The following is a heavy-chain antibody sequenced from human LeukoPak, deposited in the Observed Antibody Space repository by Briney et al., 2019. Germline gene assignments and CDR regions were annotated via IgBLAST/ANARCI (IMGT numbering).Heavy chain of an antibody. CDR2: ISSSSSYI. CDR1: GFTFSSYS. J-gene: IGHJ4*02. V-gene: IGHV3-21*04. Sequence: PGGSLRLSCAASGFTFSSYSMNWVRQAPGKGLEWVSSISSSSSYIYYADSVKGRFTISRDNAKNSLYLQMNSLRAEDTAVYYCAKVLGGLQDYWGQGTLVTVSS. D-gene: IGHD3-10*01. CDR3: AKVLGGLQDY.